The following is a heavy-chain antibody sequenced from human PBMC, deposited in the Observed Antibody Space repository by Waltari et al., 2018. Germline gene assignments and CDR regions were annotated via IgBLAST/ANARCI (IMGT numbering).Heavy chain of an antibody. Sequence: EVQLVQSGAEVKKPGESLKISCKGSGYSFTSYWIGWVRQMTGKGLEWMGIIYPVDYDNRYSPPFQGPVTISADKSINAAYLQWSRLKASDTAMYDCARPPSRQWLARDAFDIWGQGTMVTVSS. CDR1: GYSFTSYW. V-gene: IGHV5-51*03. CDR2: IYPVDYDN. J-gene: IGHJ3*02. D-gene: IGHD6-19*01. CDR3: ARPPSRQWLARDAFDI.